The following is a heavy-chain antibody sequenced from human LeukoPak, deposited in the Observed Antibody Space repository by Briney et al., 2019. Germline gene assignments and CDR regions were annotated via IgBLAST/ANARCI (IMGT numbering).Heavy chain of an antibody. CDR3: ARDLARDYYGSGSPSNWFDP. V-gene: IGHV4-38-2*02. D-gene: IGHD3-10*01. CDR2: IYHRGST. J-gene: IGHJ5*02. Sequence: SETLSLTCTVSGYSISNGYYWGWIRQPPGKGLEWVGSIYHRGSTYYNPSLRSRVTISLDRSKNQFSLKLSSVTAADTAVYYCARDLARDYYGSGSPSNWFDPWGQGTLVTVSS. CDR1: GYSISNGYY.